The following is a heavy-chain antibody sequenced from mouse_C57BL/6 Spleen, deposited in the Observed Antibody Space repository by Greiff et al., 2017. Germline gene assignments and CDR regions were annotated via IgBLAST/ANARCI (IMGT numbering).Heavy chain of an antibody. CDR3: ARSPDGYYDFDY. Sequence: VQLQQPGAELVRPGTSVKLSCKASGYTFTSYWMHWVKQRPGQGLEWIGVIDPSDSYTNYNQKFKGKATLTVDTSSSTAYMQLSSLTSEDSAVYYCARSPDGYYDFDYWGQGTTLTVSS. D-gene: IGHD2-3*01. CDR2: IDPSDSYT. V-gene: IGHV1-59*01. J-gene: IGHJ2*01. CDR1: GYTFTSYW.